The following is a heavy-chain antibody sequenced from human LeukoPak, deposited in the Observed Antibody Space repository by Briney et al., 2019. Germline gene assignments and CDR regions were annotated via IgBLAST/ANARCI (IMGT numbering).Heavy chain of an antibody. Sequence: PGGSLRLSCAASGFTFSSYGMHWVRQAPGKGLEWVAVISYDGSNKYYADSVKGRFTISRDNSKNTLYLQMNSLRAEDTAVYYCAKDHLGGNYYDSSGYFDYWGQGTLVTVSS. CDR2: ISYDGSNK. J-gene: IGHJ4*02. D-gene: IGHD3-22*01. V-gene: IGHV3-30*18. CDR1: GFTFSSYG. CDR3: AKDHLGGNYYDSSGYFDY.